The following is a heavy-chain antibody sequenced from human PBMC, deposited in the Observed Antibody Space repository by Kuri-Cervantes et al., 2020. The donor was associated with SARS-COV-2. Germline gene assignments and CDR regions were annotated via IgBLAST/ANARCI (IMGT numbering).Heavy chain of an antibody. CDR2: IRYDGSNK. Sequence: GGSRRLSGAASGFTFSSYGMHWVRQAPGKGLEWVAFIRYDGSNKYYADSVKGRFTISRDNSKNTLYLQMNSLRAEDTAVYYCSAGTKYLDWYFDLWGRGTLVTVSS. J-gene: IGHJ2*01. CDR1: GFTFSSYG. CDR3: SAGTKYLDWYFDL. V-gene: IGHV3-30*02. D-gene: IGHD6-13*01.